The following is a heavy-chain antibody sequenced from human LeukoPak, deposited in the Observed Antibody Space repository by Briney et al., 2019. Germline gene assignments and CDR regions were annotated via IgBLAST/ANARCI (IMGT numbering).Heavy chain of an antibody. V-gene: IGHV3-23*01. CDR2: ISGIGFIT. J-gene: IGHJ4*02. CDR1: GFTFSSYG. CDR3: AKDGRDGYNMYYFDY. Sequence: PGGSLRLSCRTSGFTFSSYGMIWVRQAPGKGLEWVSGISGIGFITYYADSVKGRFTISRDNSKSTLYMQMNSLRAEDTAVYYCAKDGRDGYNMYYFDYWGQGTLVTVSS. D-gene: IGHD5-24*01.